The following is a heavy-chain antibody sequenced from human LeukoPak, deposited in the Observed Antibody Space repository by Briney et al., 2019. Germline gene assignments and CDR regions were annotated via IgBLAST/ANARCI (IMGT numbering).Heavy chain of an antibody. CDR2: IYYSGST. V-gene: IGHV4-61*01. Sequence: PSETLSLTCTVSGGSISGGTYYWSWIRQPPGKGLEWIGYIYYSGSTNYNPSLKSRVTMLVDTSKNQFSLKLSSVTAADTAVYYCARSSHCSGGSCYSLTGVGYWGQGTLVTVSS. J-gene: IGHJ4*02. D-gene: IGHD2-15*01. CDR3: ARSSHCSGGSCYSLTGVGY. CDR1: GGSISGGTYY.